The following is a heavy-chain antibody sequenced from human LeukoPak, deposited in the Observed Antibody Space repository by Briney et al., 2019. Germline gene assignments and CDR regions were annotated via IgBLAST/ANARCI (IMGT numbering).Heavy chain of an antibody. CDR1: GGSISSSN. D-gene: IGHD1-26*01. CDR3: ARDSFAVEAWELDGMDV. V-gene: IGHV3-21*01. J-gene: IGHJ6*02. CDR2: ISSSSSYI. Sequence: PSGTLSLTCAVSGGSISSSNWWSWVRQAPGKGLEWVSSISSSSSYIYYADSVKGRFTISRDNAKNSLYLQMNSLRAEDTAVYYCARDSFAVEAWELDGMDVWGQGTTVTVSS.